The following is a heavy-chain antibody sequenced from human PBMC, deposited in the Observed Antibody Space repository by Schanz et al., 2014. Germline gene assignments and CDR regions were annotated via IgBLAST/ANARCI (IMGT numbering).Heavy chain of an antibody. CDR2: VNHGGYT. Sequence: QVQLQQWGAGLLKPSETLSLTCAFSGGSFSGYWWTWVRQSPGKGLEWIGEVNHGGYTNYNPSLKVRVTLSVDMSKKQFSRRLSSVTAADTAAYYCATWSGTRLFHNWGQGTLVTVSS. J-gene: IGHJ4*02. V-gene: IGHV4-34*01. CDR1: GGSFSGYW. CDR3: ATWSGTRLFHN. D-gene: IGHD1-7*01.